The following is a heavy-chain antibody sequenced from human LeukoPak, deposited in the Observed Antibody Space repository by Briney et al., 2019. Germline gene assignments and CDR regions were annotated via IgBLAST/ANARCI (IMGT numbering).Heavy chain of an antibody. CDR3: AKVSYDSSGYYEYFDY. CDR2: ISGSGGST. J-gene: IGHJ4*02. CDR1: GFTFSSYV. V-gene: IGHV3-23*01. Sequence: GGSLRLSCAASGFTFSSYVMTWVRQAPGKGLEWVSAISGSGGSTYYADSVKGRFAISRDNSKNTLYLQMSSLRAEDTAVYYCAKVSYDSSGYYEYFDYWGQGTLVTVSS. D-gene: IGHD3-22*01.